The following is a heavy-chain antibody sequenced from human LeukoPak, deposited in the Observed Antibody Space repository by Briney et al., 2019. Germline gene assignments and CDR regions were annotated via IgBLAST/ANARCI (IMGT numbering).Heavy chain of an antibody. Sequence: GGSLRLSCADSGFTFSLYEMNWVRQAPGKGLEWVSYISSSGSTTYYADSVRGLFTISRDNAKNSLYLEMTSLRAEDTAVYYCASHDSYYYGMDVWGQGTTVTVSS. V-gene: IGHV3-48*03. CDR2: ISSSGSTT. CDR1: GFTFSLYE. J-gene: IGHJ6*02. CDR3: ASHDSYYYGMDV.